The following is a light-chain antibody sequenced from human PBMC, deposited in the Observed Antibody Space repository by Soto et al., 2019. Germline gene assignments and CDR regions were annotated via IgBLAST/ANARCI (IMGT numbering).Light chain of an antibody. V-gene: IGKV3-20*01. CDR2: GAS. Sequence: EIVLTQSPGTLSLSPGERAALSCRASQSVSGSYVAWYQQKPGQALRLLIYGASNRATGIPDRFSGSGSGTDFTLTITRLEPEDFAVYSCQQYGRSPFTFGPGTKVDIK. CDR3: QQYGRSPFT. CDR1: QSVSGSY. J-gene: IGKJ3*01.